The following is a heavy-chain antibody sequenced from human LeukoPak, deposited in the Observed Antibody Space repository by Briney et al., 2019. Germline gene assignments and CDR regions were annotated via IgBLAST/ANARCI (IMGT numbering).Heavy chain of an antibody. CDR1: GFTFSSYD. Sequence: GGSLRLSCAASGFTFSSYDMNWVRQAPGRGLEWVSHISTGGSSRYYADSVKGRFTISRDNSKNTLYLQMNSLRAEDTAVYYCAKGSYGDLTPRAPFRDYWGQGTLVTVSS. J-gene: IGHJ4*02. CDR3: AKGSYGDLTPRAPFRDY. D-gene: IGHD4-17*01. CDR2: ISTGGSSR. V-gene: IGHV3-48*03.